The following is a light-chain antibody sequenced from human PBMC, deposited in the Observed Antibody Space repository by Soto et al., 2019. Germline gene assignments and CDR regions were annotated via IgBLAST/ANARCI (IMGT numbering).Light chain of an antibody. Sequence: DVQMTQSPSSLSASVGDRVTISCQAGQDIKNYLNWYQQKPGKAPELLIYDVSTLGTGVPSRFSGFGSGTEYILTITDLQPDDFATYYCQQYSSYWTFGQGTVVEMK. CDR2: DVS. CDR1: QDIKNY. V-gene: IGKV1-33*01. CDR3: QQYSSYWT. J-gene: IGKJ1*01.